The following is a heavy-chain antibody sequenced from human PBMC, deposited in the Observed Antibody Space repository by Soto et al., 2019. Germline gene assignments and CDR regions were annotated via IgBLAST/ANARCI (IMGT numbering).Heavy chain of an antibody. Sequence: QVQLVQSGAAVRKPGSSVKVSCKASGGTFTKYAITWVRQAPRQGLEWMGGIVPLPGTTNYAQKFRGRVTLSADEATSTAYLELSSLRSEDTAVYYGASGVGCLGGSSGWPDYAFDVWGQGTMVIVSS. V-gene: IGHV1-69*01. D-gene: IGHD6-19*01. CDR1: GGTFTKYA. CDR2: IVPLPGTT. J-gene: IGHJ3*01. CDR3: ASGVGCLGGSSGWPDYAFDV.